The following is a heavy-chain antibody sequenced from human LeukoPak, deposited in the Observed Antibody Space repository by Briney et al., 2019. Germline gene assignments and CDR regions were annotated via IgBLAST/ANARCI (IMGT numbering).Heavy chain of an antibody. CDR2: INPNSGGT. CDR1: GYTFTGYY. CDR3: ARDLINYYDSSGYDY. D-gene: IGHD3-22*01. V-gene: IGHV1-2*02. J-gene: IGHJ4*02. Sequence: APVKVSCKASGYTFTGYYMHWVRQAPGQGLEWMGWINPNSGGTNYAQKFQGRVTMTRDTSISTAYMELSRLRSDDTAVYYCARDLINYYDSSGYDYWGQGTLVTVSS.